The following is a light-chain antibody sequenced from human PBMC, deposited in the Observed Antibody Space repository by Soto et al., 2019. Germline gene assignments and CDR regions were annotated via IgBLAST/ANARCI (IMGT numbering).Light chain of an antibody. CDR3: HQYDSFPLT. Sequence: DIQLTQSPSSLSASVGDRVTITCRASQGITNFLAWFQQKPGQAPKALIYAASYLHDGVSSKFSGSGSGRRLTLTINNIQPEDFATYSCHQYDSFPLTFGHGTRM. CDR2: AAS. J-gene: IGKJ5*01. CDR1: QGITNF. V-gene: IGKV1-16*02.